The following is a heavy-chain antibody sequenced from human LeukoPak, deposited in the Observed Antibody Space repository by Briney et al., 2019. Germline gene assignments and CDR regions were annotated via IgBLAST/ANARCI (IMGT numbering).Heavy chain of an antibody. D-gene: IGHD2-15*01. J-gene: IGHJ4*02. Sequence: GGSLRLSCAASGFTFSSYAMSWVRQAPGKGLEWVSGISGSGDNTYYADSVKGRFTISRDNSKNMLYVQVNSLGTEDTAAYYCAGYCSGGSCSTGFDYWGQGTLVTVSS. CDR3: AGYCSGGSCSTGFDY. CDR2: ISGSGDNT. CDR1: GFTFSSYA. V-gene: IGHV3-23*01.